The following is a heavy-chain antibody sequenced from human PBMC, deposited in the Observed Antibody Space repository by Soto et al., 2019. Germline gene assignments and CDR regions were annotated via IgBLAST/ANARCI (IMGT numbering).Heavy chain of an antibody. CDR2: LWKEGSNE. V-gene: IGHV3-33*01. CDR3: VPNMDY. Sequence: QVQVVESGGGVVQPGKSLRLSCSASGFNFGDYGMHWVRQAPGKGLEWVAFLWKEGSNEQYRDSVRGRFTISRDNSKNTVYLHMNSLRGEDTALYYCVPNMDYWGQGTLVTVSS. J-gene: IGHJ4*02. CDR1: GFNFGDYG.